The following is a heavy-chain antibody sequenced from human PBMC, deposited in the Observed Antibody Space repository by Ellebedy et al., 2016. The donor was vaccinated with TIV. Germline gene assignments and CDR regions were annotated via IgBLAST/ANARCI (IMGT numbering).Heavy chain of an antibody. CDR3: ARDHWGSPLTIFGVAISDAFDI. CDR1: GFTFSSYW. V-gene: IGHV3-30-3*01. J-gene: IGHJ3*02. D-gene: IGHD3-3*01. Sequence: GGSLRLSXAASGFTFSSYWMSWVRQAPGKGLEWVAVISYDGSNKYYADSVKGRFTISRDNSKNTLYLQMNSLRAEDTAVYYCARDHWGSPLTIFGVAISDAFDIWGQGTMVTVSS. CDR2: ISYDGSNK.